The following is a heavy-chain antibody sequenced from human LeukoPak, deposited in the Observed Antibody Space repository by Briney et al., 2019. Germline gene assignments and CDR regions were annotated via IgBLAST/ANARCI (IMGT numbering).Heavy chain of an antibody. D-gene: IGHD4-23*01. V-gene: IGHV3-7*01. CDR1: AFTFSSYW. J-gene: IGHJ4*02. CDR2: IKEDGSEI. CDR3: ARDRGYSSFDY. Sequence: GGSLRLSCEASAFTFSSYWMSWVRQAPGKGLEWVANIKEDGSEINYVDSVKGQSTISRDNAKNSLFLQMNSLRVEDTAVYYCARDRGYSSFDYWGQGTLVTVSS.